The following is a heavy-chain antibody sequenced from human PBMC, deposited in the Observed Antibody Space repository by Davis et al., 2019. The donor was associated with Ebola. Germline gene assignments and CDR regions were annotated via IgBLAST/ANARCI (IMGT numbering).Heavy chain of an antibody. CDR1: GGTFSSYA. CDR2: IIPIFGTA. Sequence: SVKVSCKASGGTFSSYAISWVRQAPGQGLEWMGGIIPIFGTANYAQKFQGRVTITADESTSTAYMELSGLRSEDTAVYYCARGRYSSGWYDWFDPWGQGTLVTVSS. V-gene: IGHV1-69*13. D-gene: IGHD6-19*01. CDR3: ARGRYSSGWYDWFDP. J-gene: IGHJ5*02.